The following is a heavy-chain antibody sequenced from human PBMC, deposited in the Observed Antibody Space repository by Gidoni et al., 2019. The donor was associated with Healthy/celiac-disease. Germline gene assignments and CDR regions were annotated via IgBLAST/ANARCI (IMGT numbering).Heavy chain of an antibody. CDR1: GGSFSGYY. Sequence: QVQLQQWGAGLFKPSETLSLTCAVYGGSFSGYYWSWIRQPPGKGLEWIGEINHSGSTNYNPSLKSRVTISVDTSKNQFSLKLSSVTAADTAVYYCARVAYDFWSGYPYYFDYWGQGTLVTVSS. J-gene: IGHJ4*02. V-gene: IGHV4-34*01. D-gene: IGHD3-3*01. CDR3: ARVAYDFWSGYPYYFDY. CDR2: INHSGST.